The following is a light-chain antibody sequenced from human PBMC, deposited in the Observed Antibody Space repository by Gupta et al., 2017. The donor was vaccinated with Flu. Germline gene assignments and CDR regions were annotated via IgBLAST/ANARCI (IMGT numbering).Light chain of an antibody. V-gene: IGKV1-5*03. CDR3: QQYNSYSPT. Sequence: DIQMTQSPSTLSASVGDRVTITCRASQSISSWLAWYQQKPGKAPKLLIYKASNLESGVPSSFSGSGSGTEFTLTISSLQPDDFATYYCQQYNSYSPTFGGGTKVEIK. J-gene: IGKJ4*01. CDR2: KAS. CDR1: QSISSW.